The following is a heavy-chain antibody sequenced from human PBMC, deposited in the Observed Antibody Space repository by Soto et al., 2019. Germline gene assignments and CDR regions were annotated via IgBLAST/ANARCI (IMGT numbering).Heavy chain of an antibody. D-gene: IGHD6-19*01. Sequence: VKVSCKASGGTFSSDAISWVRQAPGQGLEWMGGIIPIFGTANYAQKFQGRVTITADESTSTAYMELSSLRSEDTAVYYCARPTRLGRDPRDAFDIWGQGTMVTVSS. V-gene: IGHV1-69*13. CDR3: ARPTRLGRDPRDAFDI. CDR1: GGTFSSDA. CDR2: IIPIFGTA. J-gene: IGHJ3*02.